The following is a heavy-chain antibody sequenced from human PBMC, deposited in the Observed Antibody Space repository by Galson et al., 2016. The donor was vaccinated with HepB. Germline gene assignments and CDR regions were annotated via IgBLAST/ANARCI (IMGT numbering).Heavy chain of an antibody. V-gene: IGHV4-39*01. D-gene: IGHD3-22*01. CDR1: GGSISSSSYY. Sequence: SETLSLTCTVSGGSISSSSYYWGWIRQPPGKGLEWIGSIYYSGSTYYNPSLMSRVTISVDTSKNQFSLKLNSVTAADTAVYYCARHNREDDSSGWGVDYWGQGTLVTVSS. CDR2: IYYSGST. CDR3: ARHNREDDSSGWGVDY. J-gene: IGHJ4*02.